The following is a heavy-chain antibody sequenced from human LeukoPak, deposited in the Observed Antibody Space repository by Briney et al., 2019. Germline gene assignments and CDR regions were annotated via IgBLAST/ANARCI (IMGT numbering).Heavy chain of an antibody. J-gene: IGHJ4*02. CDR2: INPNSGGT. CDR1: GYTFNDYY. D-gene: IGHD2-2*01. Sequence: ASVKVSCKASGYTFNDYYMHWVRQAPGQGLEWMGWINPNSGGTRFSQKFQGRVTMTRDTSITTAYMELSRLRSDDTAVYYCARVAGDIVVVPAAPLTTVTASYYFDCWGKGTLVTVSS. CDR3: ARVAGDIVVVPAAPLTTVTASYYFDC. V-gene: IGHV1-2*02.